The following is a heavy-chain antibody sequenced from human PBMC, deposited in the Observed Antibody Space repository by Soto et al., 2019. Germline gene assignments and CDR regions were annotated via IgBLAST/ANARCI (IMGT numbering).Heavy chain of an antibody. J-gene: IGHJ6*02. V-gene: IGHV1-69*01. CDR3: ARDLPYSSSPYYYYGMDV. CDR2: IIPIFGTA. Sequence: QVQLVQSGAEVKKPGSSVKVSCKASGGTFSSYAISWVRQAPGQGLEWMGGIIPIFGTANYAQKFQGRVTITADDSTSTAYMDLSSLRSEDTAVYYCARDLPYSSSPYYYYGMDVWGQGTTVTVSS. CDR1: GGTFSSYA. D-gene: IGHD6-6*01.